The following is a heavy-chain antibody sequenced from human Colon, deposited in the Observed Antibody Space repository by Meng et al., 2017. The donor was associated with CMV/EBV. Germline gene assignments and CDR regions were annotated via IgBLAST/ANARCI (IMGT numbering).Heavy chain of an antibody. V-gene: IGHV3-49*04. D-gene: IGHD6-19*01. J-gene: IGHJ4*02. Sequence: GGSLRLSCTTSGFTFDDYALAWVRQAPGKGLEWVGFSRSREFSGTREYAASVKDRFTISRDSSRNILFLQMDGLQTDDTAVYFCAGGRTGTGWKYYFDHWGRGTLVTVSS. CDR3: AGGRTGTGWKYYFDH. CDR1: GFTFDDYA. CDR2: SRSREFSGTR.